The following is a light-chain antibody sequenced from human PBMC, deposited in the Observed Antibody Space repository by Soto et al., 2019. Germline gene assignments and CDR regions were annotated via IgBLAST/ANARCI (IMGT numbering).Light chain of an antibody. J-gene: IGLJ2*01. CDR2: SNN. CDR3: YGRDGSMNGRV. V-gene: IGLV1-44*01. CDR1: SSNIGSNT. Sequence: QLVLTQPPSASGTPGQRVTISCSGSSSNIGSNTVNWYQQLPGTAPKLLIYSNNQRPSGVPDPVRGSKSGTSAALALSGLPSEDEDEYYCYGRDGSMNGRVFGGGTKVTVL.